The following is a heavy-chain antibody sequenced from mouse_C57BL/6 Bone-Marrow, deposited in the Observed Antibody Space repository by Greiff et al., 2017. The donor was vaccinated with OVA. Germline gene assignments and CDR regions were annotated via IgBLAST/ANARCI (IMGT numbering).Heavy chain of an antibody. CDR1: GFTFSSYS. CDR3: ARDGGGY. Sequence: EVKLMESGGGLVKPGGSLKLSCAASGFTFSSYSMSWVRQTPEKRLEWVATISDGGSYTYYPDNVKGRFTISRDNAKNNLYLQMSHLKSEDTAMYYCARDGGGYGGQGTTLTVSA. J-gene: IGHJ2*01. CDR2: ISDGGSYT. V-gene: IGHV5-4*01.